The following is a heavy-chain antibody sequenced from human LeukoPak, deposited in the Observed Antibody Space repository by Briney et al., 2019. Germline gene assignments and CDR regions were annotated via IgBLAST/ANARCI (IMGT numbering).Heavy chain of an antibody. V-gene: IGHV3-30*02. Sequence: GSLRLSFAASGFTFSSYGMQWVRPAPGKGLGGVAFIRYDGSNKYYADSVKGRFTISRDNSKNTLYLQMNSLRAEDTAVYYCAKRSGVAGTGYFDYWGQGTLVTVSS. D-gene: IGHD6-19*01. J-gene: IGHJ4*02. CDR3: AKRSGVAGTGYFDY. CDR2: IRYDGSNK. CDR1: GFTFSSYG.